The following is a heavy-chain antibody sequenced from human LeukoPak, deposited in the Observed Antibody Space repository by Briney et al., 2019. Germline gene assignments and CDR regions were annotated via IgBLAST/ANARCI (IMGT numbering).Heavy chain of an antibody. D-gene: IGHD1-1*01. CDR1: GYSFTRNW. CDR3: ARHRGWNDDDAFDI. Sequence: GESLKISCQSSGYSFTRNWIGWVRQMPGKGLERMAIIDPGDTDTTKYSPSFEGHVTISVDTSVSTAYLHWSSLRASDTALYYCARHRGWNDDDAFDIWGQGTMVTVSS. CDR2: IDPGDTDT. J-gene: IGHJ3*02. V-gene: IGHV5-51*01.